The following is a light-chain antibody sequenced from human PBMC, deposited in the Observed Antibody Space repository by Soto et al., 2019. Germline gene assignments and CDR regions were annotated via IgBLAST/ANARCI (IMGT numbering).Light chain of an antibody. V-gene: IGKV1-39*01. J-gene: IGKJ1*01. CDR3: QQNDSNPPT. CDR2: AAS. CDR1: QSISSY. Sequence: DIQMTQSPCSLSASPGDRATLTCRASQSISSYLSWYQQRQGNAPKILISAASTLQSGVPSRFSGSGSGTDFTLTISRLQPEDFAAYYCQQNDSNPPTFGQGTKVEIK.